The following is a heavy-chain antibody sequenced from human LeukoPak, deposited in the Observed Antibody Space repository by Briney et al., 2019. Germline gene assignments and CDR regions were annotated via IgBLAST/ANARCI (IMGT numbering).Heavy chain of an antibody. J-gene: IGHJ3*02. CDR1: GYTFTSYY. CDR2: INPSGGST. V-gene: IGHV1-46*01. D-gene: IGHD3-22*01. CDR3: ARAGYYDSSGYEHAFDI. Sequence: ASVKVSCKASGYTFTSYYMHWVRQAPGQGLEWMGIINPSGGSTSYAQKFQGRVTMTRDTSTSTVYMELSSLRSEDTAVYYCARAGYYDSSGYEHAFDIWGQGTMVTVSS.